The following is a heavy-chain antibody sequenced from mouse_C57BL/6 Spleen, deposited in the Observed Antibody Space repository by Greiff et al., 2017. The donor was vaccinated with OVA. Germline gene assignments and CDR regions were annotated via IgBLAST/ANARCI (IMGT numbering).Heavy chain of an antibody. CDR1: GYTFTSYW. D-gene: IGHD2-3*01. V-gene: IGHV1-64*01. Sequence: VQLQQPGAELVKPGASVKLSCKASGYTFTSYWMHWVKQRPGQGLEWIGMIHPNSGSTNYNEKFKSKATLTVDKSSSTAYMQLSSLTSEDSAVYYCARNDGYSAWFAYWGTGTTVTVSS. J-gene: IGHJ1*03. CDR2: IHPNSGST. CDR3: ARNDGYSAWFAY.